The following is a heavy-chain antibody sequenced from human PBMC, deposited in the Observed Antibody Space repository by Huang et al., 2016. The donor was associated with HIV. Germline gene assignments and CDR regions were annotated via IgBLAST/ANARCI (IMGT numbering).Heavy chain of an antibody. CDR3: ASQHIGAAATWF. Sequence: QLQLQESGPGQVKPSETLSLTCTVSGDFISSTNYYWGWIRQSPGKGLEWVGSVYQSGSTNDNPSLKSRVTLSVYTSRNQFSLRLNSVTAADTAVYYCASQHIGAAATWFWGRGTQVAVSS. D-gene: IGHD6-13*01. CDR2: VYQSGST. CDR1: GDFISSTNYY. V-gene: IGHV4-39*01. J-gene: IGHJ2*01.